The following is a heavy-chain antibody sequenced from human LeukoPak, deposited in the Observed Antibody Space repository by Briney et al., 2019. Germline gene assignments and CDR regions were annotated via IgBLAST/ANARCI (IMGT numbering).Heavy chain of an antibody. CDR1: GGSISSYY. CDR3: ARHERIAVAGEESDY. D-gene: IGHD6-19*01. V-gene: IGHV4-59*08. J-gene: IGHJ4*02. CDR2: IYYSGST. Sequence: SETLSLTCTVSGGSISSYYWSWIRQPPGKGLEWIGYIYYSGSTNYNPSLKSRVTISVDTSKNQFSLKLSSVTAADTAVYYCARHERIAVAGEESDYWGQGTLVTVSS.